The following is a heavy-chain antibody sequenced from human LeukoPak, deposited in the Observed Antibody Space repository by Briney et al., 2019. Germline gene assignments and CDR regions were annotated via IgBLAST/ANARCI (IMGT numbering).Heavy chain of an antibody. CDR1: GCTFPTYG. Sequence: ASVKVSCKAVGCTFPTYGITWVRQAPGQGLEWVGWISAYNGKTNYAQKFQGRVTMTTDTSTSTAYVELRSLRSDDTAVYYCARALGGGQSTYYFDYWGQGSLVTVSS. D-gene: IGHD3-16*01. V-gene: IGHV1-18*01. CDR3: ARALGGGQSTYYFDY. CDR2: ISAYNGKT. J-gene: IGHJ4*02.